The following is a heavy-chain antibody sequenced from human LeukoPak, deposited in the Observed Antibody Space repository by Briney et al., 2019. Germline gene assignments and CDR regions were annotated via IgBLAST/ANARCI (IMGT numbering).Heavy chain of an antibody. CDR1: GLTFRRCS. CDR2: ISGGGETA. V-gene: IGHV3-23*01. CDR3: ARGVSVDTAMASSYYYYGMDV. Sequence: GGSLRLSCAASGLTFRRCSMTWVRQAPGKGLEWVSVISGGGETAFYADSVKGRFTISRDNSKSTLYLQMNSLRAEDTAVYYCARGVSVDTAMASSYYYYGMDVWGQGTTVTVSS. J-gene: IGHJ6*02. D-gene: IGHD5-18*01.